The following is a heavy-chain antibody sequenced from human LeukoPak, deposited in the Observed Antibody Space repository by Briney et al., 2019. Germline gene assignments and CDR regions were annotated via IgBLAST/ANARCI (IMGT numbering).Heavy chain of an antibody. V-gene: IGHV3-7*01. CDR3: AKSGIAAAGQRGYFDY. CDR2: IKHDGSEQ. Sequence: GGSLRLSCAASGFIFTSNRMNWVRQAPGKGLEWVANIKHDGSEQIYVDSVKGRFTISRDNAKDSVYLQMNSLRAEDTAVYYCAKSGIAAAGQRGYFDYWGQGTLVTVSS. J-gene: IGHJ4*02. D-gene: IGHD6-13*01. CDR1: GFIFTSNR.